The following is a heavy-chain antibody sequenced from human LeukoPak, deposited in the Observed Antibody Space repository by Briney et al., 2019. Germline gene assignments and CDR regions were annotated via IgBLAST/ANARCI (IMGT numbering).Heavy chain of an antibody. CDR1: GFTFSSYE. Sequence: PGGSLRLSCAASGFTFSSYEMNWVRQAPGKGLEWVSYISSSGSTIYYADSVKGRFTISRDNAMNSLYLQMNSLRAEDTAVYYCARGENYYDSSRFDYWGQGTLVTVSS. V-gene: IGHV3-48*03. CDR2: ISSSGSTI. J-gene: IGHJ4*02. D-gene: IGHD3-22*01. CDR3: ARGENYYDSSRFDY.